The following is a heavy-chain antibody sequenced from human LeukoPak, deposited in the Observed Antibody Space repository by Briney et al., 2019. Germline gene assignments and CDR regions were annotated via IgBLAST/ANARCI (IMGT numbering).Heavy chain of an antibody. Sequence: GGSLRLSCAASGFAFSSYWMSWVRQAPGKGLERVAGIWYDGSNKYYADSVKGRFTISRDNSKNTLYLQMNSLRAEDTAVYYCARDYGPFGELSNYSDYWGQGTLVTVSS. CDR2: IWYDGSNK. J-gene: IGHJ4*02. D-gene: IGHD3-10*01. CDR3: ARDYGPFGELSNYSDY. CDR1: GFAFSSYW. V-gene: IGHV3-33*01.